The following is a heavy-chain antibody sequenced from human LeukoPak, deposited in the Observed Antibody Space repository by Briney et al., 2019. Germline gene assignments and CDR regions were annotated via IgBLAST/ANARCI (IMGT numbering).Heavy chain of an antibody. CDR2: INPYSGDT. D-gene: IGHD2-2*01. J-gene: IGHJ6*02. CDR3: ARGGGYCTTTSCSYGMDV. CDR1: GYSFTDYY. Sequence: ASVKVSCKASGYSFTDYYMHWMRQAPGQGLEWMGWINPYSGDTNFAQKFQGRVTMTRDTSISTAYMELSRLRSDDTAVFYCARGGGYCTTTSCSYGMDVWGQGTTVTVSS. V-gene: IGHV1-2*02.